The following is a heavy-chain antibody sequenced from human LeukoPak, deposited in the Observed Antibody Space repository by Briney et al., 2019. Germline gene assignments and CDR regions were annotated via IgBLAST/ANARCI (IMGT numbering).Heavy chain of an antibody. CDR3: ARASRLTMVRGVIPFGY. CDR1: GYTFTSYD. D-gene: IGHD3-10*01. CDR2: INPNSGGT. J-gene: IGHJ4*02. Sequence: ASVKVSCKASGYTFTSYDINWVRQATGQGLEWMGWINPNSGGTNYAQKFQGRVTMTRDTSISTAYMELSRLRSDDTAVYYCARASRLTMVRGVIPFGYWGQGTLVTVSS. V-gene: IGHV1-2*02.